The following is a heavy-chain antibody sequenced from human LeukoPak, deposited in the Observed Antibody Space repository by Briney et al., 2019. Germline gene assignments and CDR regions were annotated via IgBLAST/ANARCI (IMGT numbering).Heavy chain of an antibody. Sequence: ASVKVSCKASGYTFSNYAINWVRQAPGQGLEWMGWISAYNGNTNYAQKLQDRVTMTTDTSTSTAYMELRSLRSDDTAVYYCARGDIWSGYPAHFDYWGQGTLVTVSS. CDR2: ISAYNGNT. J-gene: IGHJ4*02. CDR1: GYTFSNYA. CDR3: ARGDIWSGYPAHFDY. V-gene: IGHV1-18*01. D-gene: IGHD3-3*01.